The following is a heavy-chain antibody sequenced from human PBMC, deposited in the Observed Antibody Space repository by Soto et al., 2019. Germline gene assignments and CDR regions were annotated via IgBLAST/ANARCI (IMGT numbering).Heavy chain of an antibody. V-gene: IGHV4-4*07. CDR3: AGEERGTSSPFDS. CDR1: GGSISSYY. J-gene: IGHJ4*02. Sequence: ASETLSLTCTVSGGSISSYYWNWVRQPAGKGLEWIGRIYTSGSTNYNPSLESRVTMSVDTSKNRFSLKVTSVTAADTAVYYCAGEERGTSSPFDSWGQGTLVTVSS. CDR2: IYTSGST. D-gene: IGHD3-10*01.